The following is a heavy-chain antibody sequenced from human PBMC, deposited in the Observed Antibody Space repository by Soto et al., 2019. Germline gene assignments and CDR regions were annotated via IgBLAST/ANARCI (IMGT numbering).Heavy chain of an antibody. CDR3: AGGNALDV. CDR1: RFAFSTYW. V-gene: IGHV3-7*01. J-gene: IGHJ6*02. CDR2: INQDGSEK. Sequence: GGSLRLSCAASRFAFSTYWMTWVRQAPGKGLEWVANINQDGSEKYYMDSVKGRFTISRDNAKNSLYLQMTSLRAEDTAVYHCAGGNALDVWGQGTTVTVSS.